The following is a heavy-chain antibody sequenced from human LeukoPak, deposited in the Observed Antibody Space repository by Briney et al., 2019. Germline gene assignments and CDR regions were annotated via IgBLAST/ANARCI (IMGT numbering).Heavy chain of an antibody. D-gene: IGHD6-13*01. Sequence: SETLSLTCTVSGGSISSYYWSWVRQPPGKGLEGIGYIYYSGSTNYNPSLKSRVTISVDTSKNQFSLKLSSVTAADTAVYYCARDSSTPGWFDPWGQGTLVTVSS. V-gene: IGHV4-59*01. CDR3: ARDSSTPGWFDP. CDR2: IYYSGST. CDR1: GGSISSYY. J-gene: IGHJ5*02.